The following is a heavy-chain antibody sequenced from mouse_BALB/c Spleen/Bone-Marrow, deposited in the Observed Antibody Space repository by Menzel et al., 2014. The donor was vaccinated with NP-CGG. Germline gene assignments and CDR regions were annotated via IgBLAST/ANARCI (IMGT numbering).Heavy chain of an antibody. Sequence: VQLVESGGGLVQPGGSLKLSCAASGFTFSSYTMSWVRQTPEKRLVWVAYISNAGGNTYYSDTVKGRFTISKDNANNPPYLQMSSLKSGDPAMYYCTPLMGAMDYWGQGTSVTVSS. CDR1: GFTFSSYT. CDR3: TPLMGAMDY. V-gene: IGHV5-12-2*01. J-gene: IGHJ4*01. CDR2: ISNAGGNT.